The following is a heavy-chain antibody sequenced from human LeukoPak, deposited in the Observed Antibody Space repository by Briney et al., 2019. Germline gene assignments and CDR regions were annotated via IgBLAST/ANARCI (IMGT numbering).Heavy chain of an antibody. CDR3: ARRSYCYSTSCYGYWFDS. J-gene: IGHJ5*01. CDR2: IYPGDSDS. D-gene: IGHD2-2*01. CDR1: GYRFTTDY. Sequence: GESLKISCKASGYRFTTDYIGWVRQMPGKGLEWMGIIYPGDSDSRYSPSFQGQVTFSADKSISTAYLQWSSLKASDTAMYYCARRSYCYSTSCYGYWFDSWGQGTLVTVSS. V-gene: IGHV5-51*01.